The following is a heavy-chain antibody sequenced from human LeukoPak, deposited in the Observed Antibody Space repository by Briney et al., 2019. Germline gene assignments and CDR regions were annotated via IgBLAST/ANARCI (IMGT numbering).Heavy chain of an antibody. Sequence: GGSLRLSCAASGFTFDDYAMHWVRQVPGKGLEWVSGISWDSGSIGYADSVKGRFTISRDNAKNSLYLQMNSLRAEDTAVYYCARDPSVVPAAVNWFDPWGQGTLVTVSS. CDR3: ARDPSVVPAAVNWFDP. CDR2: ISWDSGSI. J-gene: IGHJ5*02. CDR1: GFTFDDYA. D-gene: IGHD2-2*01. V-gene: IGHV3-9*01.